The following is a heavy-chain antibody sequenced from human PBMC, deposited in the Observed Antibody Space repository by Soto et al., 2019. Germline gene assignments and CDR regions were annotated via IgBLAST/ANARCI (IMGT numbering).Heavy chain of an antibody. CDR1: GGSISSGGYS. CDR2: IYHSGST. Sequence: KTSETLSLTCAVSGGSISSGGYSWSWIRQPPGKGLEWIGYIYHSGSTYYNPSLKSRVTISVDRSKNQFSLKLSSVTAADTAVYYCASEYSSSRGGYGMDVWGQGTTVTVSS. J-gene: IGHJ6*02. V-gene: IGHV4-30-2*01. D-gene: IGHD6-6*01. CDR3: ASEYSSSRGGYGMDV.